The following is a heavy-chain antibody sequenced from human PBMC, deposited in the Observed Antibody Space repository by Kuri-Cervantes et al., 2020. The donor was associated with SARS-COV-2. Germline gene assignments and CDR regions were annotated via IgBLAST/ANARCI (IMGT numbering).Heavy chain of an antibody. CDR1: GDSFSSSTW. CDR2: IYHSGST. V-gene: IGHV4-4*02. J-gene: IGHJ6*02. CDR3: ARDWHGMISFGGAIDPNRYYDYGMDV. Sequence: SETLSLTCAVSGDSFSSSTWWSWVRQPPGKGLQWIGEIYHSGSTNYNPSLKSRVTISIDKSKNQFSLKLTSVTAADTAVYFCARDWHGMISFGGAIDPNRYYDYGMDVWGQGTTVTAP. D-gene: IGHD3-16*02.